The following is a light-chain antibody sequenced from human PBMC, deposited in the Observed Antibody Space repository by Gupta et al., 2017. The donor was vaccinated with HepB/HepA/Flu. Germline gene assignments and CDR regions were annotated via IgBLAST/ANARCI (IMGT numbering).Light chain of an antibody. J-gene: IGKJ1*01. CDR1: QNIGNS. Sequence: IQMTQSPSSLSASVGDRVTITCRTSQNIGNSLAWYQQKPGKAPKTLIYGASSLQSGVPLRVSGSGSGTEFTLTISSLQPEDFGTYYCHQYNTYPWTFGQGTRVEI. CDR3: HQYNTYPWT. V-gene: IGKV1-16*01. CDR2: GAS.